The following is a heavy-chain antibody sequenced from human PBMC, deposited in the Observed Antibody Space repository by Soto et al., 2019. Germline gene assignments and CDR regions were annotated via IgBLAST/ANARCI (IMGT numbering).Heavy chain of an antibody. CDR3: AREVNKQLAAAYYFYY. J-gene: IGHJ4*02. CDR2: IYYSGST. CDR1: GGSISSGGYY. Sequence: QVQLQESGPGLVKPSQTLSLTCTVSGGSISSGGYYWSWIRQHPGKGLEWIGYIYYSGSTYYNPSLKSRVTISVDTSKNQFSLKLSSVTAADTAVYYCAREVNKQLAAAYYFYYWGQGTLVTVSS. D-gene: IGHD6-6*01. V-gene: IGHV4-31*03.